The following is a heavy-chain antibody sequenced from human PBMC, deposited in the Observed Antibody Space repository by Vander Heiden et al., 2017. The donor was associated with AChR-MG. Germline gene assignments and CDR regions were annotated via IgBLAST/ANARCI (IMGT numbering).Heavy chain of an antibody. Sequence: QVQLQQWGAGLLKPSETLSLTCAVHGGSFSGHYWSWIRQPPGKGLEWIGEINHSGSTNYNPSLKSRVTISVDTSKNQFSLKLSSVTAADTAVYYCARSSGWYLYWGQGTLVTVSS. CDR2: INHSGST. D-gene: IGHD6-19*01. V-gene: IGHV4-34*01. CDR1: GGSFSGHY. J-gene: IGHJ4*02. CDR3: ARSSGWYLY.